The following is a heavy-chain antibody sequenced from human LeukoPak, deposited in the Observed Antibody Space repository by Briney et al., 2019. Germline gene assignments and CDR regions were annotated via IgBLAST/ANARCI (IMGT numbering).Heavy chain of an antibody. Sequence: PAGSLRLSCAASGFTFSNAWMSWVRQAPGKGPEWVGRIKSKPDGETTDYAAPVKGRFIISRDDSKNTLYLQMNTLKTEDTAVYYAVAEGYYYDSSGDDPSFDPWGQGTLVTVSS. CDR1: GFTFSNAW. CDR2: IKSKPDGETT. J-gene: IGHJ5*02. D-gene: IGHD3-22*01. V-gene: IGHV3-15*01. CDR3: VAEGYYYDSSGDDPSFDP.